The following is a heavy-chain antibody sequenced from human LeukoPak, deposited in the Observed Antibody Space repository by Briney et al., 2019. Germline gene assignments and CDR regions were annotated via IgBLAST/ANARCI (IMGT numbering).Heavy chain of an antibody. Sequence: PSGTLSLTCAVSGYSISSGYYWGWIRQPPGKGVEWIGTICHFGSTNYNPSLYSRVTISVDTSKNQFSLKLSSVTASDTAVYYCARYCTTTSCYTGGDYWGQGTLVTVSS. CDR1: GYSISSGYY. CDR3: ARYCTTTSCYTGGDY. D-gene: IGHD2-2*02. J-gene: IGHJ4*02. V-gene: IGHV4-38-2*01. CDR2: ICHFGST.